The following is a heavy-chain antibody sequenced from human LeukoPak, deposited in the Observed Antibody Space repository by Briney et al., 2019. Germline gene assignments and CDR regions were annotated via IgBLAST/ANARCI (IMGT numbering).Heavy chain of an antibody. CDR3: AREVWGPEY. J-gene: IGHJ4*02. D-gene: IGHD1-14*01. Sequence: GGSLRLSCAASGFAFSSYWMHWVRQAPGKGLVWVSRINTDGSSTSYADSVKGRFTISRDNAKNSVYLQMSSLRAEDTAVYYCAREVWGPEYWGQGTLVTVSS. V-gene: IGHV3-74*01. CDR2: INTDGSST. CDR1: GFAFSSYW.